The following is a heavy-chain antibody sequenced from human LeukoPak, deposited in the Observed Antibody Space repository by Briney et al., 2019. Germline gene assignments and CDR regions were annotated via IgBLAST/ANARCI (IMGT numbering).Heavy chain of an antibody. CDR3: AKPTKQQLVWYYFDY. Sequence: GGSLGLSCAASGIYDMSWVRQAPGKGLEWVSSISDYDENTYYADSVKGRFTISRDNSKNTLYLQMNSLRAEDTAVYYCAKPTKQQLVWYYFDYWGQGTLVTVSS. V-gene: IGHV3-23*01. CDR2: ISDYDENT. D-gene: IGHD6-13*01. J-gene: IGHJ4*02. CDR1: GIYD.